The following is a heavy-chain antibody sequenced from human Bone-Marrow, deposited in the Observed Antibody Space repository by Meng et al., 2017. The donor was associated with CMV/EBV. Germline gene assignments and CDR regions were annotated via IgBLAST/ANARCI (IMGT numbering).Heavy chain of an antibody. J-gene: IGHJ4*02. CDR3: ARGDFDY. Sequence: GSLRLSCAASGFTFDDYAMHWVRQAPGKGLEWIGYIYYSGSTNYNPSLKSRVTISVDTSKNQFSLKLSSVTAADTAVYYCARGDFDYWGQGTLVTVSS. CDR1: GFTFDDYA. D-gene: IGHD3-16*01. CDR2: IYYSGST. V-gene: IGHV4-59*01.